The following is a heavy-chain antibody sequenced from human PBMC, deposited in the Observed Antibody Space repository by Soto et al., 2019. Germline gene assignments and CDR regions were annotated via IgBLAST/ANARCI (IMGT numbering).Heavy chain of an antibody. D-gene: IGHD3-10*01. CDR1: GGSINSYF. J-gene: IGHJ4*02. CDR3: ARAGTNMVQFDY. Sequence: QVQLQESGPGLVRPSETLSLTCTVSGGSINSYFWSWIRQSPGKGLEWIGHIYYSGSTSYSPSLKSRVSISVDTSKNQFSLEVHSVNAADTAVYYCARAGTNMVQFDYWGQGTLVTVSS. CDR2: IYYSGST. V-gene: IGHV4-59*01.